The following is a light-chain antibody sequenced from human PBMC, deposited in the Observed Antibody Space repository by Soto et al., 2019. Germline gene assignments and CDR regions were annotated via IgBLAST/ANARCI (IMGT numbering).Light chain of an antibody. CDR2: GNS. J-gene: IGLJ3*02. CDR3: QSYGSRRSPV. Sequence: QSVLTQPPSVSGAPGQRVTISCTGSSSNIGAGYDVHWYQQLPGTAPKLLIYGNSNRPSGVPDRFSGSKSGTSASLAITGHEAEDEADYYCQSYGSRRSPVFGGGTKLTAL. V-gene: IGLV1-40*01. CDR1: SSNIGAGYD.